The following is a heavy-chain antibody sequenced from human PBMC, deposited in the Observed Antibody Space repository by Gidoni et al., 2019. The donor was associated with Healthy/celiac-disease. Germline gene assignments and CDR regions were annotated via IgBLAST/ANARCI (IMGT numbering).Heavy chain of an antibody. CDR1: GFMFSRYW. J-gene: IGHJ2*01. V-gene: IGHV3-7*01. CDR2: IKQDGSEK. CDR3: AATGWNDWYFDL. Sequence: EVQLVESGGGLAQPGGSLRLSCAASGFMFSRYWMSWVRQAPGKGLEWVANIKQDGSEKYYVDSVKGRFTISRDNAKNSLYLQMNSLRAEDTAVYYCAATGWNDWYFDLWGRGTLVTVFS. D-gene: IGHD1-1*01.